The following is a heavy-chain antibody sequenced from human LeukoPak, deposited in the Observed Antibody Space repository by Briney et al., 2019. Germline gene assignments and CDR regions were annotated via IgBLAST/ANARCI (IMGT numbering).Heavy chain of an antibody. V-gene: IGHV1-69*13. J-gene: IGHJ3*02. CDR3: ARDARSYVEDAFDI. CDR2: IIPIFGTA. Sequence: SVKVSCKASGGTFSSYAISWVRQAPGQGLEWMGGIIPIFGTANYAQKFQGRVTITAGESTSTAYMELSSLRSEDTAVYYCARDARSYVEDAFDIWGQGTMVTVSS. CDR1: GGTFSSYA. D-gene: IGHD3-16*01.